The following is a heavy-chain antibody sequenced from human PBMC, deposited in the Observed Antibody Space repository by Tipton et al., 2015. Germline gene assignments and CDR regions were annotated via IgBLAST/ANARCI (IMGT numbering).Heavy chain of an antibody. J-gene: IGHJ4*02. Sequence: GSLRLSCAASGFTFSTYSMNWFRQAPGKGLEWVSSITGSSSYMFYADSVEGRFTISRDNAKNSLFLQMNSLTAEDTAVYYCARPRNYYDNSGHDYWGLGTLVTVSS. V-gene: IGHV3-21*01. CDR3: ARPRNYYDNSGHDY. CDR2: ITGSSSYM. CDR1: GFTFSTYS. D-gene: IGHD3-22*01.